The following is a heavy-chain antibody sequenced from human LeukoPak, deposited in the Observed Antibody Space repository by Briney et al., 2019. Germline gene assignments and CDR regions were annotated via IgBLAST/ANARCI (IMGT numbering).Heavy chain of an antibody. CDR2: IYYSGSN. J-gene: IGHJ6*03. D-gene: IGHD6-6*01. V-gene: IGHV4-59*01. Sequence: PSETLSLTCTVSGGSISSYYWSWIRQPPGKGLEWIGYIYYSGSNNYNPSLKSRVTISVDTSKNQFSLKLSSVTAADTAVYYCARGRGGYSSSSGYYYYMDVWGKGTTVTVSS. CDR1: GGSISSYY. CDR3: ARGRGGYSSSSGYYYYMDV.